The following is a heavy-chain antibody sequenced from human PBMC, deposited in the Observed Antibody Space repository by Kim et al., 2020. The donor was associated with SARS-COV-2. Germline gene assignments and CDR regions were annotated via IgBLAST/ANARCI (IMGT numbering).Heavy chain of an antibody. CDR1: GGSISSSSYY. V-gene: IGHV4-39*01. J-gene: IGHJ1*01. Sequence: SETLSLTCTVSGGSISSSSYYWGWIRQPPGMGLEWIGSIYNSGSTYYNPSLKSRVTISVDTSKNQFSLKLSSVTAADTAVYYCAGGTRASIQHWGQGTLGTVSS. CDR2: IYNSGST. D-gene: IGHD3-16*01. CDR3: AGGTRASIQH.